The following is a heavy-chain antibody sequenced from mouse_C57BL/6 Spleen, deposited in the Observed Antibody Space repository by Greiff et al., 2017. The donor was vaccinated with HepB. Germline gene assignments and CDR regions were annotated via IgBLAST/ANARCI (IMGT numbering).Heavy chain of an antibody. CDR1: GYSITSGYY. Sequence: DVKLQESGPGLVKPSQSLSLTCSVTGYSITSGYYWNWIRQFPGNKLEWMGYISYDGSNNYNPSLKNRISITRDTSKNQFFLKLNSVTTEDTATYYCARDRYYGSEGFAYWGQGTLVTVSA. CDR3: ARDRYYGSEGFAY. V-gene: IGHV3-6*01. CDR2: ISYDGSN. D-gene: IGHD1-1*01. J-gene: IGHJ3*01.